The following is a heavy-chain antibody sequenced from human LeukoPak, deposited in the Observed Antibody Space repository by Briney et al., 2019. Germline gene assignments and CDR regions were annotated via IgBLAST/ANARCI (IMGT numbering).Heavy chain of an antibody. J-gene: IGHJ4*02. D-gene: IGHD6-13*01. CDR1: GFTFSSYS. V-gene: IGHV3-21*01. CDR3: ARDRTPQYWYSSSWYGPFDY. Sequence: AGGSLRLSCAASGFTFSSYSMNWVRQAPGKGLEWVSSISSSSSYIYYADSVKGRFTISRDNAKNSLYLQMNSLRAEDTAVYYCARDRTPQYWYSSSWYGPFDYWGQGTLVTVSS. CDR2: ISSSSSYI.